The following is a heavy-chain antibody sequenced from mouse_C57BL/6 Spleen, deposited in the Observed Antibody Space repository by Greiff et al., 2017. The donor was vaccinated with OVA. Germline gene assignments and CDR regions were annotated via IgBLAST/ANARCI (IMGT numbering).Heavy chain of an antibody. J-gene: IGHJ4*01. Sequence: VKLVESGGGLVKPGGSLKLSCAASGFTFSDYGMHWVRQAPEKGLEWVAYISSGSSTIYYADTVKGRFTISRDNAKNTLFLQMTSLRSEDTAMYYCASPQALYAMDYWGQGTSVTVSS. V-gene: IGHV5-17*01. CDR2: ISSGSSTI. CDR1: GFTFSDYG. D-gene: IGHD3-2*02. CDR3: ASPQALYAMDY.